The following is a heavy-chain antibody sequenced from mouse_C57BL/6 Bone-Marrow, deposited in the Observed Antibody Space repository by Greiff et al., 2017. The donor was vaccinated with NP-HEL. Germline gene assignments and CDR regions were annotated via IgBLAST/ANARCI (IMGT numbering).Heavy chain of an antibody. Sequence: QVQLQQSGPELVKPGASVKISCKASGYAFSSSWMNWVKQRPGKGLEWIGRIYPGDGDTNYNGKFKGKATLTADKYSSTAYMQLSSLTSEDSAVYFCARSARYYYAMDYWGQGTSVTVSS. D-gene: IGHD3-1*01. CDR2: IYPGDGDT. CDR1: GYAFSSSW. CDR3: ARSARYYYAMDY. V-gene: IGHV1-82*01. J-gene: IGHJ4*01.